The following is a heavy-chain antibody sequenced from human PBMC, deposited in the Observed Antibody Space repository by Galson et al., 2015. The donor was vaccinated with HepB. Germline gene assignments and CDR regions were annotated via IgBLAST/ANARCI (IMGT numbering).Heavy chain of an antibody. Sequence: SLRLSCAASGFTFSPFGMTWVRQAPGKGLEWVSVIGRDLNYIHYADSVKGRFITSRDNAKNTVYLQMNSRRVEDSGVYYCARAASEWSRDYWGQGTLVTVSS. D-gene: IGHD3-3*01. J-gene: IGHJ4*02. V-gene: IGHV3-21*03. CDR2: IGRDLNYI. CDR1: GFTFSPFG. CDR3: ARAASEWSRDY.